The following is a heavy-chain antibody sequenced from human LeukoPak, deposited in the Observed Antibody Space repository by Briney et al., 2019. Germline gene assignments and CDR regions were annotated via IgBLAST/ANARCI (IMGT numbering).Heavy chain of an antibody. J-gene: IGHJ5*02. Sequence: GASVKVSCKASGYTFTGYYMHWVRQAPGQGLEWMGWINPNSGGTNYAQKFQGRVTMTRDTSISTAYMELSRLRSDDTAVYYCARTPRSVVAATPYNWFDPWGQGTLVTVSS. D-gene: IGHD2-15*01. CDR3: ARTPRSVVAATPYNWFDP. CDR2: INPNSGGT. CDR1: GYTFTGYY. V-gene: IGHV1-2*02.